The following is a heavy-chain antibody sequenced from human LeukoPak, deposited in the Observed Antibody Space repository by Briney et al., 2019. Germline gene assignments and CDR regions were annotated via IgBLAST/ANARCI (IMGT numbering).Heavy chain of an antibody. Sequence: PGGSLRLSCAASGLTFSNAWMSWVRQAPGKGLEWVGRIKRKSDGGTADYAAPVKGRFTISRDDSKNTLYLQMNSLKSEDTAVYYCTTELDVRPNHYWGQGTLVTVSS. V-gene: IGHV3-15*01. CDR3: TTELDVRPNHY. J-gene: IGHJ4*02. D-gene: IGHD1-14*01. CDR2: IKRKSDGGTA. CDR1: GLTFSNAW.